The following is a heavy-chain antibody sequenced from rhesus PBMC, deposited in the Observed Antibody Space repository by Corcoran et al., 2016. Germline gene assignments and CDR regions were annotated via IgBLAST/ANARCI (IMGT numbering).Heavy chain of an antibody. Sequence: QVQLVQSGAEVKKPGASVKLSCKASGYTFSIYAISWVRQAPGQGLEWRGGINPLVGITTYAQKFQGRDTITADTSTSTAYMELSSLRSEDTAVYYCARGRDGSSWAGDYWGQGVLVTVSS. D-gene: IGHD4-29*01. CDR2: INPLVGIT. J-gene: IGHJ4*01. CDR1: GYTFSIYA. CDR3: ARGRDGSSWAGDY. V-gene: IGHV1-151*01.